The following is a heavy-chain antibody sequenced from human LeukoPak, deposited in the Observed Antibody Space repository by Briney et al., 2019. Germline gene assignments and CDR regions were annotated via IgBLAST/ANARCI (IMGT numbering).Heavy chain of an antibody. Sequence: PSETLSLTCTVSGGSISSSSYYWGWLRQPPGKGLEWIVSIYYSGSTYYNPSLKSRVTISVHTSKNQFPLKLSSVTAADTAVYYCTLTVAGTSFDYWGQGTLVTVSS. CDR3: TLTVAGTSFDY. D-gene: IGHD6-19*01. J-gene: IGHJ4*02. CDR2: IYYSGST. V-gene: IGHV4-39*01. CDR1: GGSISSSSYY.